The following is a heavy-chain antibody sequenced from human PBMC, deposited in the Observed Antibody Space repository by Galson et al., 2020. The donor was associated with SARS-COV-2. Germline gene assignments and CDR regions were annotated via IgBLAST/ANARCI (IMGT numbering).Heavy chain of an antibody. D-gene: IGHD1-26*01. CDR3: ARSHGGSYRSGFDY. CDR2: ISYDGSNK. Sequence: GGSLRLSCAASGFTFSSYGMHWVRQAPGKGLGWVAVISYDGSNKYYADSVKGRFTISRDNSKNTLYLQMNSLRAEDTAVYYCARSHGGSYRSGFDYWGQGTLVTVSS. CDR1: GFTFSSYG. J-gene: IGHJ4*02. V-gene: IGHV3-30*03.